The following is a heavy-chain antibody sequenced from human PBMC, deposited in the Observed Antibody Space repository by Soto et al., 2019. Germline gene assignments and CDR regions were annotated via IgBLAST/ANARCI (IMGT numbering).Heavy chain of an antibody. CDR3: AKGRLSVDTAMAN. Sequence: GGSDRQSVAEAEIAYIGGPIISDSQAPGKGLEWVSAISGSGGSTYYADSVKGRFTISRDNSKNTLYLQMNSLRAEDTAVYYCAKGRLSVDTAMANWGQGTVVT. V-gene: IGHV3-23*01. D-gene: IGHD5-18*01. J-gene: IGHJ4*02. CDR2: ISGSGGST. CDR1: EIAYIGGP.